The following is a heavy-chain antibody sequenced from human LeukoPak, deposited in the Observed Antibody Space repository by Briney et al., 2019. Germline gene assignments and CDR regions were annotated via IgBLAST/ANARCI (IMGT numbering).Heavy chain of an antibody. D-gene: IGHD6-13*01. CDR2: IYSGGST. CDR3: ARDLAAGTSWFDP. CDR1: GFTVSSNY. Sequence: GGSLRLSCAASGFTVSSNYMSWVRQAPGKGLEWVSVIYSGGSTYYADSVKGRFTTSRDNSKNTLYLQMNSLRAEDTAVYYCARDLAAGTSWFDPWGQGTLVTVSS. V-gene: IGHV3-66*01. J-gene: IGHJ5*02.